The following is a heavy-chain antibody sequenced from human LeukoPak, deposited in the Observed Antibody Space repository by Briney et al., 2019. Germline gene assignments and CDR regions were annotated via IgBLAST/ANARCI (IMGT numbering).Heavy chain of an antibody. Sequence: SETLSLTCTVSGASISSFYWSWIRQPPGKGLEWIGRIYTSGSTNYNPSLKSRVTMSVDTSKNQFSLKLSSVTAADTAVYYCAREEEQLARGLDPWGQGALVTVSS. CDR3: AREEEQLARGLDP. CDR1: GASISSFY. D-gene: IGHD6-13*01. V-gene: IGHV4-4*07. CDR2: IYTSGST. J-gene: IGHJ5*02.